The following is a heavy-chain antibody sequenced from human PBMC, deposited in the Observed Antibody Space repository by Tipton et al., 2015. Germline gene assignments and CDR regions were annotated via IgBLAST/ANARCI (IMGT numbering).Heavy chain of an antibody. J-gene: IGHJ4*02. CDR3: ARPQWGSSPEDF. CDR1: GGSVSSANYY. D-gene: IGHD6-13*01. Sequence: TLSLTCSVSGGSVSSANYYWSWIRQPPGKGLEWMGYISYSGSTHYNPSLKSRVSISLDTSKNHFSLSLTSVTAADTAIYYCARPQWGSSPEDFWGQGTLVTVSS. CDR2: ISYSGST. V-gene: IGHV4-61*03.